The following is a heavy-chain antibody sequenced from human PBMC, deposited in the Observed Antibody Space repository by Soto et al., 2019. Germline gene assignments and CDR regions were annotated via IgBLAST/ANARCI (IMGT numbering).Heavy chain of an antibody. CDR1: GFTFSSYA. CDR2: ISYDGSNK. J-gene: IGHJ4*02. CDR3: ASNLPGPGLLGGDGQSSGWPIDY. D-gene: IGHD6-19*01. Sequence: GGSLRLSCAASGFTFSSYAMHWVRQAPGKGLEWVAVISYDGSNKYYADSVKGRFTISRDNSKNTLYLQMNSLRAEDTAVYYCASNLPGPGLLGGDGQSSGWPIDYWGQGTLVTVSS. V-gene: IGHV3-30-3*01.